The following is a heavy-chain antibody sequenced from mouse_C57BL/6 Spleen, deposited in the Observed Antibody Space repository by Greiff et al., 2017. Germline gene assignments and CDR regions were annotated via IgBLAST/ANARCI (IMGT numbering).Heavy chain of an antibody. CDR2: IYPRDGST. Sequence: QVQLQQSDAELVKPGASVKISCKVSGYTFTDYTIHWMKQRPEQGLEWIGYIYPRDGSTKYNEKFKGRATLTADKSSSTSYMQLNSLTSEDSAVYFCAREGYYGSSLDYWGQGTTLTVSS. J-gene: IGHJ2*01. CDR3: AREGYYGSSLDY. CDR1: GYTFTDYT. D-gene: IGHD1-1*01. V-gene: IGHV1-78*01.